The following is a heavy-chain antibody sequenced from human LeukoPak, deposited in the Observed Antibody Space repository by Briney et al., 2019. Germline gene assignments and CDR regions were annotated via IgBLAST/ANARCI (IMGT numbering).Heavy chain of an antibody. J-gene: IGHJ6*03. V-gene: IGHV4-61*02. CDR3: ARLSVIVGAALEYYYYYMDV. CDR1: GGSISSGSYY. CDR2: IYTSGST. D-gene: IGHD1-26*01. Sequence: SQTLSLTCTVSGGSISSGSYYWSWIRQPAGKGLEWIGRIYTSGSTNYNPSLKSRVTISVDTSKNQFSLKLSSVTAADTAVYYCARLSVIVGAALEYYYYYMDVWGQGTTVTVSS.